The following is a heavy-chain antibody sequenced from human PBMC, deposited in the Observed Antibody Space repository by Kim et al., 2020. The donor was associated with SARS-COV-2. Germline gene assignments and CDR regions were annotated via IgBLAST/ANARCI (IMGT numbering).Heavy chain of an antibody. J-gene: IGHJ4*02. V-gene: IGHV3-49*02. Sequence: AASVKGRITISRDDSKSIAYLQMNSLKTEDTAVYYCTRALDSSGDYYNYWGQGTLVTVSS. CDR3: TRALDSSGDYYNY. D-gene: IGHD3-22*01.